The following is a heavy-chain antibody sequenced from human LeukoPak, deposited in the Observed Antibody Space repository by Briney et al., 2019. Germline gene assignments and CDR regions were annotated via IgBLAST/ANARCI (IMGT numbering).Heavy chain of an antibody. CDR3: ARVSFEAARPYYYYYHMDV. Sequence: PGGSLRLSCAASGFTFSSYGMHWVRQAPGKGLEWVAFIRYDGSNKYYADSVKGRFTISRDNAKNSLYLQMNSLRAEDTAVYYCARVSFEAARPYYYYYHMDVWGKGTTVTVSS. CDR1: GFTFSSYG. J-gene: IGHJ6*03. CDR2: IRYDGSNK. D-gene: IGHD6-6*01. V-gene: IGHV3-30*02.